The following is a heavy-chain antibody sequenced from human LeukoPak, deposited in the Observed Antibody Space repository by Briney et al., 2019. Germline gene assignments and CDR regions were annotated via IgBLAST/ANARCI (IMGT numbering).Heavy chain of an antibody. Sequence: PGGSLRLSCAASGFNFSNYAMSWVRQVPGRGLEWVSTISSRGDSTYVADSVKGRFTISRGNYKNSLYLQMNTVRAEDTAVYYCVKGPRPDITVAHTVENWGQGTLVTVSS. J-gene: IGHJ4*02. CDR2: ISSRGDST. D-gene: IGHD6-19*01. CDR1: GFNFSNYA. CDR3: VKGPRPDITVAHTVEN. V-gene: IGHV3-23*01.